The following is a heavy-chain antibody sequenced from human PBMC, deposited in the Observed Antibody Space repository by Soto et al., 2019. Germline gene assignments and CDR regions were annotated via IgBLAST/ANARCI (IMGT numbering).Heavy chain of an antibody. Sequence: PGGSLRLSCTASGFTFGDYAMSWVRQAPGKGLEWVGFIRSKAYGGTTEYAASVKGRFTISRDDSKSIAYLQMNSLKTEDTAVYYCTRAPYGDYGFDYWGQGTRVTVSS. D-gene: IGHD4-17*01. CDR1: GFTFGDYA. CDR3: TRAPYGDYGFDY. J-gene: IGHJ4*02. V-gene: IGHV3-49*04. CDR2: IRSKAYGGTT.